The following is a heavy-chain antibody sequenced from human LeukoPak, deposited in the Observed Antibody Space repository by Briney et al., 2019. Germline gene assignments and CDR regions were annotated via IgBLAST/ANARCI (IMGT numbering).Heavy chain of an antibody. D-gene: IGHD6-19*01. J-gene: IGHJ4*02. CDR3: ARDYGSGEFDY. Sequence: GGSLRLSCAASGFTFSSYAMHWVRQAPGKGLEWVAVISCDGSNKYYADSVKGRFTISRDNSKNTLYLQMNSLRAEDTAVYYCARDYGSGEFDYWGQGTLVTASS. CDR1: GFTFSSYA. V-gene: IGHV3-30*04. CDR2: ISCDGSNK.